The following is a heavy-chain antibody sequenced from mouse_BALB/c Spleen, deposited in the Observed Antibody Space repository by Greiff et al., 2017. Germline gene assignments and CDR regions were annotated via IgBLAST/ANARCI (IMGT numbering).Heavy chain of an antibody. CDR3: ARIVSYYYGFDY. Sequence: QVTLKVSGPGILQPSQTLSLTCSFSGFSLSTSGMSVGWIRQPSGKGLEWLAHIWWNDDKYYNPALKSRLTISKDTSNNQVFLKIASVVTADTATYYCARIVSYYYGFDYWGQGTTLTVSS. D-gene: IGHD1-1*01. V-gene: IGHV8-8*01. CDR1: GFSLSTSGMS. J-gene: IGHJ2*01. CDR2: IWWNDDK.